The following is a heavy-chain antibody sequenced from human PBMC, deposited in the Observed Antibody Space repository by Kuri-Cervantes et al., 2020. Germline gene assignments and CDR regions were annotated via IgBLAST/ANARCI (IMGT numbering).Heavy chain of an antibody. CDR1: GFTFSNAW. Sequence: GGSLRLSCAASGFTFSNAWMSWVRQAPGKGPERVGFIRSKAYGGTTEYAASVKGRFTISRDDSKSIAHLQMNSLKTEDTAVYYCTRGVVVVVPAAVYYYYYYMDVWGKGTTVTVSS. CDR3: TRGVVVVVPAAVYYYYYYMDV. D-gene: IGHD2-2*01. J-gene: IGHJ6*03. V-gene: IGHV3-49*04. CDR2: IRSKAYGGTT.